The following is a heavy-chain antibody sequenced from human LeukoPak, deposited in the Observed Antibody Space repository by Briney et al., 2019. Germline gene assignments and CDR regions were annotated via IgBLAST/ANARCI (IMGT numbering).Heavy chain of an antibody. J-gene: IGHJ4*02. CDR3: ASLSETGYSSSWYGAFDY. CDR2: IRYDGSNK. D-gene: IGHD6-13*01. CDR1: GFTFSSYG. V-gene: IGHV3-30*02. Sequence: GGSLRLSCAASGFTFSSYGMHWVRQAPGKGLEWVAFIRYDGSNKYYADFVKGRFTISRDNSKNTLYLQMNSLRAEDTAVYYCASLSETGYSSSWYGAFDYWGQGTLVTVSS.